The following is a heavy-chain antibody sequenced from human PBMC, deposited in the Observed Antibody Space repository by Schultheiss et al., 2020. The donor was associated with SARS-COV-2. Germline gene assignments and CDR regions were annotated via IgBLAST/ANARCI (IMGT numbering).Heavy chain of an antibody. CDR2: TYSRSKWYN. CDR3: ASSSRVSGESDF. D-gene: IGHD4-17*01. V-gene: IGHV6-1*01. Sequence: SQTLSLTCAISGDSVSNNNAAWNWIRQSPSRGLEWLGRTYSRSKWYNDYAVSVKSRITFNTDTSQNHFSLQLNAVTPKDTAVYYCASSSRVSGESDFWGQGTLVTVSS. J-gene: IGHJ4*02. CDR1: GDSVSNNNAA.